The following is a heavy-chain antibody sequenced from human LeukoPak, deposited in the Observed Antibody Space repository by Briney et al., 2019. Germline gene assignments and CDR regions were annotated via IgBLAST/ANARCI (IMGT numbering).Heavy chain of an antibody. CDR3: ARGGYDSSGYRIEDY. Sequence: GGSLRLSCAASGFTFSSYWMSWVRQAPGKGLEWVANIKQDGSEKYYVDSVKGRFTISRDNAKISLYLQMNSLRAEDTAVYYCARGGYDSSGYRIEDYWGQGTLVTVSS. V-gene: IGHV3-7*01. D-gene: IGHD3-22*01. CDR1: GFTFSSYW. CDR2: IKQDGSEK. J-gene: IGHJ4*02.